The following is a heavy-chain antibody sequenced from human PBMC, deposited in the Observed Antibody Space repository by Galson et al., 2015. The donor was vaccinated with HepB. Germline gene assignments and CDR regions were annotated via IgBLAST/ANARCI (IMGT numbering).Heavy chain of an antibody. J-gene: IGHJ5*02. D-gene: IGHD3-10*01. Sequence: TLSLTCTVSGGSISSFYWSWIRQPPGKGLEWIGYIHNSGSTNYNPSLKSRVTMSLETSKNQISLKLSSVTAADTAVYYCARGLNTYYGAGSNLYNWFDPWGQGTLVTVSS. CDR1: GGSISSFY. CDR3: ARGLNTYYGAGSNLYNWFDP. CDR2: IHNSGST. V-gene: IGHV4-59*08.